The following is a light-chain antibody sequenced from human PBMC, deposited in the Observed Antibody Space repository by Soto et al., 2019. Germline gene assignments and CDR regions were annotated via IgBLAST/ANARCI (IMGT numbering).Light chain of an antibody. J-gene: IGLJ2*01. V-gene: IGLV7-46*01. CDR1: TGAVTSGHF. CDR3: LLSYGGPRI. CDR2: DTS. Sequence: QAVVTQEPSLTVSPGGTVTLTCGSSTGAVTSGHFPFWFQQKPGQAPRTLSFDTSNKHSWTPARFSGSLLGGKAALTLSGAQPEDEAEYYCLLSYGGPRIFGGGTKVTVL.